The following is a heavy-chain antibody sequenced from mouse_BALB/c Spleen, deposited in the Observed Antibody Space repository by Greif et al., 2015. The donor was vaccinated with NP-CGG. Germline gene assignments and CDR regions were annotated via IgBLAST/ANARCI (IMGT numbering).Heavy chain of an antibody. CDR3: ARWIRDYCKY. D-gene: IGHD2-2*01. V-gene: IGHV14-3*02. CDR1: GFNIKDTY. Sequence: EVQLVESGAELVKPGASVKLSCTASGFNIKDTYMHWVKQRPEQGLEWIGRIDPANGNTKYDPKFQGKATITADTSSNTASLQISSLTSEDSAVYYCARWIRDYCKYWGQGTTLAVSS. J-gene: IGHJ2*01. CDR2: IDPANGNT.